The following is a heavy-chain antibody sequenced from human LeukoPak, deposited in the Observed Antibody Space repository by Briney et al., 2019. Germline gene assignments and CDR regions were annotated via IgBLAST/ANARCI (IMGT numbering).Heavy chain of an antibody. Sequence: SETLSLTCTISGGSINNYYWSWIRQAPGKGLEWIGYVYYSGTTNYNPSLKSRVTISVGTSKNQFSLKLTSLTAADTAVYYCAREQSMVRGASWFDPWGQGTLVTVSS. CDR1: GGSINNYY. V-gene: IGHV4-59*01. CDR3: AREQSMVRGASWFDP. J-gene: IGHJ5*02. D-gene: IGHD3-10*01. CDR2: VYYSGTT.